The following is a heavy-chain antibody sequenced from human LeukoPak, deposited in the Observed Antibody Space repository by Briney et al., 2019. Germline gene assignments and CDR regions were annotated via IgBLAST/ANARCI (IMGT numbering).Heavy chain of an antibody. V-gene: IGHV3-33*01. Sequence: GSLRLSCAASGFTFSSYGMHWVRQAPGKGGGWVAVIWYDGSNKYYADSVKGRFTIPRDNSKNTLYLQMNSLRAEDTAVYYCARDLEVGAILGYWGQGTLVTVSS. CDR3: ARDLEVGAILGY. J-gene: IGHJ4*02. CDR2: IWYDGSNK. CDR1: GFTFSSYG. D-gene: IGHD1-26*01.